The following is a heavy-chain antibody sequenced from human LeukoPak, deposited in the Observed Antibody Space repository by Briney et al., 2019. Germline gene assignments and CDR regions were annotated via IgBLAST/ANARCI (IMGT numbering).Heavy chain of an antibody. Sequence: GGSLRLSCVASGFTFSNSGMYWVRQAPGKGLEWVAFIRFDGSNKYYADSVQGRLTISRDNSKNTLYLQMNSLRPEDTAVYYCAKRLCSGGSCYGIDYWGQGTLVTVSS. CDR2: IRFDGSNK. J-gene: IGHJ4*02. V-gene: IGHV3-30*02. D-gene: IGHD2-15*01. CDR3: AKRLCSGGSCYGIDY. CDR1: GFTFSNSG.